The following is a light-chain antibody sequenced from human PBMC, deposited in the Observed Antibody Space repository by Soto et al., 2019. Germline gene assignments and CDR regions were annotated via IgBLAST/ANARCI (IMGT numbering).Light chain of an antibody. V-gene: IGKV3-11*01. Sequence: EIVLTQFPATLSLSPGERATLSCRASQSVSTYLAWYQQKPGQAPRLLIYGASNRATGIPARFSGSGSGTDFTLTIGSLEPEDSAVYYCHQRGTWPETSGQGTKVEIK. CDR2: GAS. J-gene: IGKJ1*01. CDR1: QSVSTY. CDR3: HQRGTWPET.